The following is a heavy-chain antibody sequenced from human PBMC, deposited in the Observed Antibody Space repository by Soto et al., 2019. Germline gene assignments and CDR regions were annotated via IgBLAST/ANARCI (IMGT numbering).Heavy chain of an antibody. Sequence: PSETLSLTGTVSCGSIISGGYYWNWIRQHPGKGLEWIVYIYYSGSTYYNPSLKSRVTIAVDTSKNQFSLKLSSVTAADTAVYYCAREDLSGCGGDCHTWGIAFDIWGQGTMVTVSS. J-gene: IGHJ3*02. D-gene: IGHD2-21*02. CDR1: CGSIISGGYY. CDR2: IYYSGST. V-gene: IGHV4-31*03. CDR3: AREDLSGCGGDCHTWGIAFDI.